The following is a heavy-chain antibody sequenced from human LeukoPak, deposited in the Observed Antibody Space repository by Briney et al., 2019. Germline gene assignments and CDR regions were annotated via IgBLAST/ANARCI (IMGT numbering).Heavy chain of an antibody. D-gene: IGHD2-2*01. CDR1: GGTVSSYA. J-gene: IGHJ6*04. CDR2: IIPIFCTA. Sequence: ASEKVSCEASGGTVSSYAVSWVRQAPGQGLEWMAGIIPIFCTANYAQKFQGRVTITADESTSTAYMELSSLRSEDTAVYYCARDARYCSSTSCSKKGYYYGMDVWGKGTTVTVSS. CDR3: ARDARYCSSTSCSKKGYYYGMDV. V-gene: IGHV1-69*13.